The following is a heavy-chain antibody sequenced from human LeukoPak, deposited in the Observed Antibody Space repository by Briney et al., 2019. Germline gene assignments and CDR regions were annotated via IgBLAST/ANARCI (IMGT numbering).Heavy chain of an antibody. Sequence: GGSLRLSCAASGFIFSSHAMAWDRQAPGKGLEWVSLITGNGGSTYYADSVKGRFTISRDNSKNTLFLQMNSLRAEDTAVYYCKGAWSWGQGTLVTVSS. CDR3: KGAWS. V-gene: IGHV3-23*01. CDR2: ITGNGGST. D-gene: IGHD3-3*01. J-gene: IGHJ4*02. CDR1: GFIFSSHA.